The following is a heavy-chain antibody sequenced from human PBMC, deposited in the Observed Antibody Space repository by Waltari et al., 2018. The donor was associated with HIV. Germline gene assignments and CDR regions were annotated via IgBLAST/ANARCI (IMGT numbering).Heavy chain of an antibody. CDR2: ISSGSVYI. CDR1: RFTFSSYS. D-gene: IGHD5-12*01. V-gene: IGHV3-21*01. CDR3: ARDEAEMATLTAFDI. J-gene: IGHJ3*02. Sequence: EVQLVESGGGLVKPGGSLRLSCAASRFTFSSYSMNWVRQAPGKGLDGVSSISSGSVYIDDADSVKGRFTISRDNAKNSLYLQMNSLRAEDTAVYYCARDEAEMATLTAFDIWGQGTMVTVSS.